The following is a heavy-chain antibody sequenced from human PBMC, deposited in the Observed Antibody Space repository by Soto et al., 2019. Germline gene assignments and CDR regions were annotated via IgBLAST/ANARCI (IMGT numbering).Heavy chain of an antibody. CDR2: INNSGST. D-gene: IGHD7-27*01. CDR1: GGSFSGYY. Sequence: QVQLQQGGAGLLKPSETLSLTCAVYGGSFSGYYWNWIRQPPGKGLEWIGEINNSGSTNYNPSLKRRVTLSVDTSKNQFSLKLSSVTAADTAVYYCARGWGRIFDYWGQGTLVTVSS. V-gene: IGHV4-34*01. J-gene: IGHJ4*02. CDR3: ARGWGRIFDY.